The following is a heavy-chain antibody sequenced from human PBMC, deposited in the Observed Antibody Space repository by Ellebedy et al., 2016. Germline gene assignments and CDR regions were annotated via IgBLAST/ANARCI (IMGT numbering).Heavy chain of an antibody. V-gene: IGHV1-8*01. CDR3: ARGLHPSSGWYLYYYYGMDV. Sequence: ASVKVSXXASGYTFTSYDINWVRQATGQGLEWMGWMNPNSGNTGYAQKFQGRVTMTRNTSISTAYMELSSLRSEDTAVYYCARGLHPSSGWYLYYYYGMDVWGQGTTVTVSS. CDR2: MNPNSGNT. CDR1: GYTFTSYD. D-gene: IGHD6-19*01. J-gene: IGHJ6*02.